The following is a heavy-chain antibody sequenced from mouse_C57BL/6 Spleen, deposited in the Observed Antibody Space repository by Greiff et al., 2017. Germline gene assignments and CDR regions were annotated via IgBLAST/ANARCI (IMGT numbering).Heavy chain of an antibody. CDR3: APYYSNGVYFDY. V-gene: IGHV1-80*01. CDR1: GYAFSSYW. D-gene: IGHD2-5*01. Sequence: VKLQESGAELVKPGASVKISCKASGYAFSSYWMNWVKQRPGKGLEWIGQIYPGDGDTNYNGKFKGKATLTADKSSSTAYMQLRSLTSEDSAVYFCAPYYSNGVYFDYWGQGTTLTVSS. J-gene: IGHJ2*01. CDR2: IYPGDGDT.